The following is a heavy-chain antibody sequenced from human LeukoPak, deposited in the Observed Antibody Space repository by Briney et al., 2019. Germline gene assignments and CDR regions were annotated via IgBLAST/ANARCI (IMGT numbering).Heavy chain of an antibody. J-gene: IGHJ4*02. Sequence: KASETLSLTCALYGGSFSGYYWSWIRQPPGKGLEWIGEINHGGSTNYNPSLKSRVTISVDTSKNQFSLKLSSVTAADTAVYYCARGGGVTGYYFDYWGQGILVTVSS. CDR1: GGSFSGYY. V-gene: IGHV4-34*01. CDR3: ARGGGVTGYYFDY. CDR2: INHGGST. D-gene: IGHD2-21*02.